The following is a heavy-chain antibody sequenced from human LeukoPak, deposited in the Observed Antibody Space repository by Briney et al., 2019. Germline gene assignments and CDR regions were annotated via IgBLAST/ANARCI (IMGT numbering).Heavy chain of an antibody. J-gene: IGHJ6*02. CDR2: ISSSSSYI. CDR3: ARDSGYSSYYYYYGMDV. CDR1: GFTFSSYS. D-gene: IGHD5-12*01. V-gene: IGHV3-21*01. Sequence: GGSLRLSCAASGFTFSSYSMNWVRQAPGKGLEWVSSISSSSSYIYYADSVKGRFTISRDNAKNSLYLQMNSLRAEDTAVYYCARDSGYSSYYYYYGMDVWGQGTTVTVSS.